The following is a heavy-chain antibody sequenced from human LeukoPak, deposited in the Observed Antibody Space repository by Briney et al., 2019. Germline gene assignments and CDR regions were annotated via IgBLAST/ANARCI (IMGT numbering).Heavy chain of an antibody. CDR1: GFTFITYA. CDR3: AKEDDSSGWSHAFDI. Sequence: GGSLRLSCAASGFTFITYAMSWVRQAPGKGLEWVSSISGSGGSTYYADSVQGRFTISRDNSKNTLYLQMNSLRAEDTAVYYCAKEDDSSGWSHAFDIWGQGTMVTVSS. D-gene: IGHD6-19*01. J-gene: IGHJ3*02. V-gene: IGHV3-23*01. CDR2: ISGSGGST.